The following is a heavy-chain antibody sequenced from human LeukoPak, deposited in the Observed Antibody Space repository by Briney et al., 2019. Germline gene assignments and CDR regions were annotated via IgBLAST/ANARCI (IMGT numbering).Heavy chain of an antibody. J-gene: IGHJ5*02. CDR3: ARGYYDILTGYYNWFDP. D-gene: IGHD3-9*01. V-gene: IGHV4-59*01. CDR2: IYYSGST. Sequence: SETLSLTCTVSGGSISSYYWSWIRQPPGKGLEWIGYIYYSGSTNYNPSLKSRVTISVDTSKNQFSLKLSSVTAADTAVYYCARGYYDILTGYYNWFDPWGQGTLVTVSP. CDR1: GGSISSYY.